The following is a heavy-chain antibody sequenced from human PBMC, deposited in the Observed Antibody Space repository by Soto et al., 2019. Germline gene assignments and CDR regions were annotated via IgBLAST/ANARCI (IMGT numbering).Heavy chain of an antibody. CDR2: IWYDGSNK. J-gene: IGHJ4*02. Sequence: GGSLRLSCAASGFTFSSYGMHWVRQAPGKGLEWVAVIWYDGSNKYYADSVKGRFTISRDNSKNTLYLQMNSLRAEDTAVYYCARDPGGSGSSYYFDYWGQGTLVTVSS. CDR1: GFTFSSYG. CDR3: ARDPGGSGSSYYFDY. D-gene: IGHD3-10*01. V-gene: IGHV3-33*01.